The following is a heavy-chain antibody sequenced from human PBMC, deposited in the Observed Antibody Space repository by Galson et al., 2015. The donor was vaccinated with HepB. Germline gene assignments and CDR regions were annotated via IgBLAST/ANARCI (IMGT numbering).Heavy chain of an antibody. CDR1: GYSFTHHY. V-gene: IGHV1-46*01. D-gene: IGHD3-10*01. Sequence: SVKVSCKASGYSFTHHYIHWVRQAPGQGLEWMGIFNPGGGTTSYAQKFQGRVTMTRDTSTTTVYMELSSLRSEDTAVYYCARESFGYFDFWGQGTLVTVSS. CDR3: ARESFGYFDF. J-gene: IGHJ4*02. CDR2: FNPGGGTT.